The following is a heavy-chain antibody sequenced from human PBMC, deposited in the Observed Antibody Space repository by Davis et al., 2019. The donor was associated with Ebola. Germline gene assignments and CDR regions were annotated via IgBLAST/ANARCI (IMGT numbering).Heavy chain of an antibody. J-gene: IGHJ6*02. CDR3: ARHGMTTVVAYGMDV. CDR2: IDPSDSYT. Sequence: GESLKISCKGSGYSFTSYWIGWVRQMPGKGLEWMGRIDPSDSYTNYSPSFQGHVTISADKSICTAYLQWSSLKASDTAMYYCARHGMTTVVAYGMDVWGQGTTVTVSS. CDR1: GYSFTSYW. V-gene: IGHV5-10-1*01. D-gene: IGHD4-23*01.